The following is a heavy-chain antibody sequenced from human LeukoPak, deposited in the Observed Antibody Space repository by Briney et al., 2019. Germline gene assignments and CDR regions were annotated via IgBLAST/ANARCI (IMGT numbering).Heavy chain of an antibody. CDR1: GFTFDDYA. CDR2: ISWNSGSI. V-gene: IGHV3-9*01. Sequence: GGSLRLSCAASGFTFDDYAMHWVRQAPGKGLEWVSGISWNSGSIGYADSVKGRFTISRDNAKNSLYLQMNSLRAEDTALYYCAKDIAPVPYSSRVNWFDPWGQGTLVTVSS. J-gene: IGHJ5*02. D-gene: IGHD6-13*01. CDR3: AKDIAPVPYSSRVNWFDP.